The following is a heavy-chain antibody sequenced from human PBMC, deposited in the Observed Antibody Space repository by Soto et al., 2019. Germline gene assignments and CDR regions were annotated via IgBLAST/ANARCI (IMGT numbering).Heavy chain of an antibody. V-gene: IGHV3-23*01. D-gene: IGHD6-13*01. J-gene: IGHJ4*02. CDR3: AKAFSAAGIFDY. CDR2: ISGSGGST. CDR1: GFTFSSYA. Sequence: EVPLLESGGGLVQPGGSLRLSCAASGFTFSSYAMTWVRQAPGKGLEWVSTISGSGGSTYYADSVKGRFTISRDNPKHTLYLQMNSLRTEDTALYYCAKAFSAAGIFDYWGQGTLVTVSS.